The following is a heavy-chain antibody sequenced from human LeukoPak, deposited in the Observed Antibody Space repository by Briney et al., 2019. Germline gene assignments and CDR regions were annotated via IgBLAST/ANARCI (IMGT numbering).Heavy chain of an antibody. CDR3: ARQRRGSGYNWFDP. Sequence: ASLKVSCKASGYTVASYGVSCVRGAPGPGLEGRGWINAYNGNTNYAQKLQGRVTMTTDTSPSTAYMELRSLRSDDTAVYYCARQRRGSGYNWFDPWGQGTLVTVSS. V-gene: IGHV1-18*01. D-gene: IGHD5-12*01. J-gene: IGHJ5*02. CDR1: GYTVASYG. CDR2: INAYNGNT.